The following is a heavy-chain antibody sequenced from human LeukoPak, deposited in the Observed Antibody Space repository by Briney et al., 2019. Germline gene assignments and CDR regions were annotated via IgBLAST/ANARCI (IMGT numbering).Heavy chain of an antibody. Sequence: APVKVSCKAARYTFTRYGISWVRQAPGQGLEWMGWISAYNGNTNYAQKLQGRVTMTTDTSTSTAYMELRSLRSDDTAVYYCATTNGPLSSGWYGVDYWGQGTLVTVSS. CDR1: RYTFTRYG. V-gene: IGHV1-18*01. D-gene: IGHD6-19*01. CDR3: ATTNGPLSSGWYGVDY. CDR2: ISAYNGNT. J-gene: IGHJ4*02.